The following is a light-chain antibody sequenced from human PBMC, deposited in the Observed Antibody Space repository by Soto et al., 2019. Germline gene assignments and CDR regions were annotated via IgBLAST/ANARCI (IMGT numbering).Light chain of an antibody. Sequence: QSALTQPRSVSGSPGQSVTISCTGTSSDVGGYNYVSWYQKHPGKAPKVMIYDVTKRPSGFPARFSGSKSGNTASLTISGLQAEDEADYYCCSYAGYFIVVFGGGTKVTVL. CDR3: CSYAGYFIVV. CDR2: DVT. J-gene: IGLJ2*01. V-gene: IGLV2-11*01. CDR1: SSDVGGYNY.